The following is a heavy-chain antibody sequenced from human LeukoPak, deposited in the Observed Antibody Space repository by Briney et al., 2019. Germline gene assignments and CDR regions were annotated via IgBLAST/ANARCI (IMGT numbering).Heavy chain of an antibody. J-gene: IGHJ4*02. V-gene: IGHV4-59*12. D-gene: IGHD3-16*01. CDR1: GGSISSYY. CDR3: AREPRWAGDLGGFDS. Sequence: PSETLSLTCTVSGGSISSYYWSWIRQPPGKGLEWIGSIYHSGSTYYNPSLKSRVTISVDTSKNQFSLKLSSVTAADTAVYYCAREPRWAGDLGGFDSWGQGPLVTVSS. CDR2: IYHSGST.